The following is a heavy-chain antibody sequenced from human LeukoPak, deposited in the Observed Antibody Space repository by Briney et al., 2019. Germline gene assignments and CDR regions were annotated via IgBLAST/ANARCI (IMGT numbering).Heavy chain of an antibody. Sequence: GGSLRLSCAASGFTFSNAWMSWVRQAPGKGLEWVGRIKSETAGGTTDYAAPVKGRFTISRDDSKNTLYLQMNSLKTEDTAVYYCTLSPLAGIDYWGQGTLVTVSS. J-gene: IGHJ4*02. V-gene: IGHV3-15*01. CDR2: IKSETAGGTT. CDR3: TLSPLAGIDY. CDR1: GFTFSNAW. D-gene: IGHD6-19*01.